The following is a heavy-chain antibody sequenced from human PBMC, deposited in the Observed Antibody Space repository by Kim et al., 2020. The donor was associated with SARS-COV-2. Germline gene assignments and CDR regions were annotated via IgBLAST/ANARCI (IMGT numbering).Heavy chain of an antibody. CDR2: INHSGST. Sequence: SETLSLTCAVYGGSFSGYYWSWIRQPPGKGLEWIGEINHSGSTNYNPSLKSRVTISVDTSKNQFSLKLSSVTAADTAVYYCARGAESRINCSSTSCYAGGRGGVIVFDYWGQGTLVTVSS. CDR1: GGSFSGYY. V-gene: IGHV4-34*01. J-gene: IGHJ4*02. CDR3: ARGAESRINCSSTSCYAGGRGGVIVFDY. D-gene: IGHD2-2*01.